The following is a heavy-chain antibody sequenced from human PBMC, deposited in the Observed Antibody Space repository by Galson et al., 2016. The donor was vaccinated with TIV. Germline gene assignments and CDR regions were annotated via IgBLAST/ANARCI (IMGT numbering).Heavy chain of an antibody. V-gene: IGHV1-46*03. Sequence: SVKVSCKASGYTFTRYYIHWVRQAAEQGLEWMGIIDPSNGGTTYAQKFQGRLTLTRDTSTSTVYFELSSLTSEDTALYYCASPHSGSYDFDYWGQGTLVTVSS. CDR3: ASPHSGSYDFDY. J-gene: IGHJ4*02. CDR2: IDPSNGGT. CDR1: GYTFTRYY. D-gene: IGHD3-16*01.